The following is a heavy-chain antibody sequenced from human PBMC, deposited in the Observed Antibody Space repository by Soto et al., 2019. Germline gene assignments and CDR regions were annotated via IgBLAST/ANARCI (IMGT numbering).Heavy chain of an antibody. J-gene: IGHJ6*02. Sequence: SETLSLTCAVYGGSFSGYYWSWIRQPPGKGLGWIGEINHSGSTNYNPSLKSRVTISVDTSKNQFSLKLSSVTAADTAVYYCARPGGYYYYGMDVWGQGTTVTVSS. CDR3: ARPGGYYYYGMDV. CDR1: GGSFSGYY. V-gene: IGHV4-34*01. CDR2: INHSGST.